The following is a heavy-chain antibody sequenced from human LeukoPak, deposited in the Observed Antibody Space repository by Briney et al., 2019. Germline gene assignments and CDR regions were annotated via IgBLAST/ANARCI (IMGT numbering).Heavy chain of an antibody. CDR3: ARGSTYYYYMDV. CDR2: IYSGGST. Sequence: GGSLRLSCAASGITVSSNYMSWVRQAPGKGLKWVSVIYSGGSTYYADSVKGRFTISRDNSKNTVYLQMNSLRAEDTAVYYCARGSTYYYYMDVWGKGTTVTVSS. V-gene: IGHV3-53*01. J-gene: IGHJ6*03. CDR1: GITVSSNY.